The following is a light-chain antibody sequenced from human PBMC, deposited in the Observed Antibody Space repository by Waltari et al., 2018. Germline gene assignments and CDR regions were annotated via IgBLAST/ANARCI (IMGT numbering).Light chain of an antibody. CDR2: HTN. CDR3: QSYDGSLGGAV. Sequence: QSVLTQPPSVSGAPGQRVTISCTGSSSNIGAGYDVHWYQQLPGTAPKPLIYHTNNRPAGVPDRFSGSKSGTSASLAITGLQAEDEADYYCQSYDGSLGGAVFGGGTQLTVL. V-gene: IGLV1-40*01. J-gene: IGLJ7*01. CDR1: SSNIGAGYD.